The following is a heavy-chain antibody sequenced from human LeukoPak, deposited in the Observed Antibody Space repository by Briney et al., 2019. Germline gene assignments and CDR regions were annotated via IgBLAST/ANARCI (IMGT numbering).Heavy chain of an antibody. CDR1: GYTFTSYY. CDR3: ARTADSGSYYYYYYMDV. V-gene: IGHV1-46*01. D-gene: IGHD1-26*01. Sequence: ASVKVSCKASGYTFTSYYMHWVRQAPGQGLEWMGIINPSGGSTSYAQNFQGRVTLTRDTSTSTVYMELSSLRSDDTAVYYCARTADSGSYYYYYYMDVWGKGTTVTVSS. J-gene: IGHJ6*03. CDR2: INPSGGST.